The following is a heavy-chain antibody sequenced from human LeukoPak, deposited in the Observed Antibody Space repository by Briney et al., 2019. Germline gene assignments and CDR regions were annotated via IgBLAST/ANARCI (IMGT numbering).Heavy chain of an antibody. Sequence: ASVKVSCKASGYTFTSYDINWVRQATGQGLEWMGWMNPNSGDTGYAQKFQGRITMTRNTSISTAYMELSSLGSEDTAVYYCARGVYSYGYYYGMDVWGQGTTVTVSS. D-gene: IGHD5-18*01. J-gene: IGHJ6*02. CDR1: GYTFTSYD. CDR2: MNPNSGDT. V-gene: IGHV1-8*01. CDR3: ARGVYSYGYYYGMDV.